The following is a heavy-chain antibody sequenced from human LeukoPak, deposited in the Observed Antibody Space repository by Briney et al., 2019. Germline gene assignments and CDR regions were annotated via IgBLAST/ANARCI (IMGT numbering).Heavy chain of an antibody. Sequence: GASVTVSCKASGYTFTGYYMHWVRQAPGQGLEWMGWINPNSGGTNYAQKFQGWVTMTRDTSISTAYMELSRLRSDDTAVYYCARDLLAVAVAPSYYYGMDVWGQGTTVTVSS. D-gene: IGHD6-19*01. CDR1: GYTFTGYY. V-gene: IGHV1-2*04. CDR2: INPNSGGT. J-gene: IGHJ6*02. CDR3: ARDLLAVAVAPSYYYGMDV.